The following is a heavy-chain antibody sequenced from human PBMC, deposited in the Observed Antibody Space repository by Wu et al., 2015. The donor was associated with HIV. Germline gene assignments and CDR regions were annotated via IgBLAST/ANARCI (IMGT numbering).Heavy chain of an antibody. Sequence: QVQLAQSGAEVKKPGSSVKVSCKASGGSFSRSGISWVRQAPGKGFEWMGRIIPNHGGANYAEKFEGRVTITADEATNTAYMDLSRLRSEDTAVYYCARSIPAELTGDFDLWGQGTWSPSPQ. J-gene: IGHJ4*02. CDR2: IIPNHGGA. CDR3: ARSIPAELTGDFDL. D-gene: IGHD3-9*01. V-gene: IGHV1-69*11. CDR1: GGSFSRSG.